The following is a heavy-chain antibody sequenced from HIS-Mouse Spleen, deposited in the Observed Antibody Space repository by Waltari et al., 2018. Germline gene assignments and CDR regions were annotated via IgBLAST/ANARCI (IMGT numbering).Heavy chain of an antibody. J-gene: IGHJ5*02. CDR2: IHYSGTT. Sequence: QVQLQESGPGLVKPSQTLSLTCTVSGGSISSGGYYWSWIRQHPGKGLEWIGYIHYSGTTYYHPSLKSRVTISVDTSKNQFPLKLGSVTAADTAVYYCARSPYYDFWSGYSDNWFDPWGQGTLVTVSS. D-gene: IGHD3-3*01. V-gene: IGHV4-31*03. CDR3: ARSPYYDFWSGYSDNWFDP. CDR1: GGSISSGGYY.